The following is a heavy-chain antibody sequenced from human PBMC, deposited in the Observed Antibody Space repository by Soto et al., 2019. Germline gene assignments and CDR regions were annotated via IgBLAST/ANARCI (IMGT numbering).Heavy chain of an antibody. Sequence: QVELVQSGAEVKKPGYSVKVSCQASEDTFRNSAISWVRQAHGQGLEWMGGIIHIFGTANYEQKCQGRVTITGDTSANTVYLKLSSLRSEYTAVYYCASTKYDSSAYYYWYRVLGGRGTLVTVSS. D-gene: IGHD3-22*01. V-gene: IGHV1-69*06. J-gene: IGHJ2*01. CDR2: IIHIFGTA. CDR3: ASTKYDSSAYYYWYRVL. CDR1: EDTFRNSA.